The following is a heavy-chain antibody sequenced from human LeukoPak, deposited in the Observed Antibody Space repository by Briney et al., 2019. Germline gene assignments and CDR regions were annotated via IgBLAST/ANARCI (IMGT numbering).Heavy chain of an antibody. CDR2: ISSSGSTI. J-gene: IGHJ5*02. Sequence: GGSLRLSCAASGFTFSSYAMHWVRQAPGKGLEWVSYISSSGSTIYYADSVKGRFTISRDNAKNSLYLQMNSLRAEDTAVYYCARKLVPAAKAAFDPWGQGTLVTVSS. V-gene: IGHV3-48*04. D-gene: IGHD2-2*01. CDR1: GFTFSSYA. CDR3: ARKLVPAAKAAFDP.